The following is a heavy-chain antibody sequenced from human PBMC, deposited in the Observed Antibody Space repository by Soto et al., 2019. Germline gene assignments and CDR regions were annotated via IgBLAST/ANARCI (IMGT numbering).Heavy chain of an antibody. CDR2: VYHTGRT. J-gene: IGHJ4*02. CDR3: ASDFAYFAT. V-gene: IGHV4-61*01. D-gene: IGHD3-3*01. Sequence: PSETLSLTCTVSGDSFKRVSHTYSWIRQPPGQGLEWVGYVYHTGRTRYNPSLKGRVSISMDTSKTQFSLNLASVTAADTAVYFCASDFAYFATWGQGTLVTVSS. CDR1: GDSFKRVSHT.